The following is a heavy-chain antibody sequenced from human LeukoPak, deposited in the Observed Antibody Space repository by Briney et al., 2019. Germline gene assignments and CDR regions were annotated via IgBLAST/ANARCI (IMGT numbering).Heavy chain of an antibody. Sequence: GGSLRLSCAASGFTFSSYEMNWVRQAPGKGLEWVSYISSSGSTIYYADSVKGRFTVSRDNAKNSLYLQMNSLRAEDTAVYYCAGSGSYYALDYWGQGTLVTVSS. V-gene: IGHV3-48*03. D-gene: IGHD1-26*01. CDR1: GFTFSSYE. J-gene: IGHJ4*02. CDR2: ISSSGSTI. CDR3: AGSGSYYALDY.